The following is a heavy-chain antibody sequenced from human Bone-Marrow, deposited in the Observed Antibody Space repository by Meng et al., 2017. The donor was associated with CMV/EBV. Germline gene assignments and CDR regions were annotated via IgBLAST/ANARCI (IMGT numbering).Heavy chain of an antibody. CDR2: IYYSGST. CDR1: ISSGDYY. V-gene: IGHV4-31*02. D-gene: IGHD3-10*01. J-gene: IGHJ5*02. CDR3: ARFGVTMVRGVIKGPFDP. Sequence: ISSGDYYWSWIRQHPGKGLEWIGYIYYSGSTYYNPSLKSRVTISVDTSKNQFSLKLSSVTAADTAVYYCARFGVTMVRGVIKGPFDPWGQGALVTVSS.